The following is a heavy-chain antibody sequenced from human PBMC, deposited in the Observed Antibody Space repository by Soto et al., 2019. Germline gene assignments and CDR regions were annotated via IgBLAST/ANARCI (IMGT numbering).Heavy chain of an antibody. D-gene: IGHD3-10*01. J-gene: IGHJ4*02. V-gene: IGHV6-1*01. CDR2: TYYRSKWYS. Sequence: QTLSLTCVISGGSVSSKLASWRWIRQSPSRGLEWLGRTYYRSKWYSYYALSVKSRITINPDTSKNQFSLHLSSVTPEDTAVYYCARVQNPAYFDYWGQGTPVTVSS. CDR1: GGSVSSKLAS. CDR3: ARVQNPAYFDY.